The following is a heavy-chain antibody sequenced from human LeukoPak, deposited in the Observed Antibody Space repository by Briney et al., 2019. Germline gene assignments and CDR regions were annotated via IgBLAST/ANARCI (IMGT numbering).Heavy chain of an antibody. J-gene: IGHJ5*02. D-gene: IGHD6-19*01. CDR2: IHPEDAET. CDR3: ATDALTHSSGWYGWFDP. CDR1: GYTLKEIS. Sequence: ASVKVSCKVSGYTLKEISIHWVRQAPGKGLEWMGGIHPEDAETIYAQNFQGRVTMTADTSTDTAYMELSSLRSEDTAVYYCATDALTHSSGWYGWFDPWGQGNLVTVSS. V-gene: IGHV1-24*01.